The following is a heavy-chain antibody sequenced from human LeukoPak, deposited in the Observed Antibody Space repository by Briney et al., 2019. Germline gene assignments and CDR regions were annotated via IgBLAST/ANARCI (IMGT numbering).Heavy chain of an antibody. CDR1: GYTFNRYV. V-gene: IGHV1-18*01. J-gene: IGHJ4*02. D-gene: IGHD5-12*01. CDR3: ARDYGYGVTVMISDDY. CDR2: ISGYNGNT. Sequence: ASVKVSCKASGYTFNRYVITWVRQAPGQGLAWMGWISGYNGNTNYAQKLQGRVTMTTDTSTSTAYMELRSLRSDDTAMYYCARDYGYGVTVMISDDYWGQGTLVTVSS.